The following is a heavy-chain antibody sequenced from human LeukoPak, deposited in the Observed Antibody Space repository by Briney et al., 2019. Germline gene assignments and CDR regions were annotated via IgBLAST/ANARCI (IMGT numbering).Heavy chain of an antibody. J-gene: IGHJ4*02. CDR3: ARSKRELCYGDYGVFDY. CDR2: ISGYNGNT. Sequence: ASVKVSCKASGYTFTSYGISWVRQAPGQGREWMGWISGYNGNTNYAQKLQGRVTMTTDTSTSTAYMELRSLSSDDAGVYYCARSKRELCYGDYGVFDYWGQGTLVTVSS. V-gene: IGHV1-18*01. D-gene: IGHD4-17*01. CDR1: GYTFTSYG.